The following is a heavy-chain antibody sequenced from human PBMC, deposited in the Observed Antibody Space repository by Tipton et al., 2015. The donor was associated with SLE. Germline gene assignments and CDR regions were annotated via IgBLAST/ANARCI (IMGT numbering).Heavy chain of an antibody. V-gene: IGHV4-4*07. CDR3: ARGGCSGGSCYPYYYGMDV. CDR1: GGSISSYY. Sequence: TLSLTCTVSGGSISSYYWSWIRQPAGKGLEWIGRIYSSGTTNYHPPLKSRVTMSVDTSKNQFSLKLSSVTAADTAVYYCARGGCSGGSCYPYYYGMDVWGPGTTVTVSS. J-gene: IGHJ6*02. D-gene: IGHD2-15*01. CDR2: IYSSGTT.